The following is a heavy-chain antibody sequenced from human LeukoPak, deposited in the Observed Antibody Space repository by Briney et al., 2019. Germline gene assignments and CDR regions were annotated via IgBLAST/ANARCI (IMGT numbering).Heavy chain of an antibody. Sequence: SETLSLTCAVSGGSISSGGYSWSWIRQPPGKGLEWIGYIYHSGSTYYNPSLKSRVTISVDRSKNQFSLKLSSVTAADTAVYYCARAYGSGSYRSPNWFDSWGQGTLVTVSS. CDR1: GGSISSGGYS. CDR2: IYHSGST. V-gene: IGHV4-30-2*01. CDR3: ARAYGSGSYRSPNWFDS. J-gene: IGHJ5*01. D-gene: IGHD3-10*01.